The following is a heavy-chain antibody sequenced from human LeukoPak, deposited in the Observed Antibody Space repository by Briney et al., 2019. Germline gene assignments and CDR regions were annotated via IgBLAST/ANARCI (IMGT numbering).Heavy chain of an antibody. Sequence: GGSLKLSCAASGFTFSGSAMHWVRQASGKGLEWAGRIRSKANSYATAYAASVKGRFTISRDDSKNTAYLQMNSLKTEDTAVYYCTTFYNARDYWGQGTLVTVSS. D-gene: IGHD5-24*01. CDR3: TTFYNARDY. V-gene: IGHV3-73*01. CDR2: IRSKANSYAT. CDR1: GFTFSGSA. J-gene: IGHJ4*02.